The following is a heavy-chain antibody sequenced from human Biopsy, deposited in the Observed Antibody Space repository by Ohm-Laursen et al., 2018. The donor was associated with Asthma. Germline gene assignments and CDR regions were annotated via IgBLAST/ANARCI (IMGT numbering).Heavy chain of an antibody. CDR3: ARCQVGYSSGWSLLLKKIYYSGMDV. V-gene: IGHV1-69*13. Sequence: SVKVSCKAPGGTFSNLAISWVRQAPGQGLEWLGGIMTVFGTTNYAQKFQGRATITADESTSTAYMEVTSLRSEDTAIYYCARCQVGYSSGWSLLLKKIYYSGMDVWGQGTAVTVSS. CDR1: GGTFSNLA. D-gene: IGHD6-19*01. J-gene: IGHJ6*02. CDR2: IMTVFGTT.